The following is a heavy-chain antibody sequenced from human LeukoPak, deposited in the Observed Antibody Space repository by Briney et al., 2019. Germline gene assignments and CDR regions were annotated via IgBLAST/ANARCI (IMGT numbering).Heavy chain of an antibody. J-gene: IGHJ4*02. CDR2: LSGSGATP. D-gene: IGHD3-3*01. CDR1: GFTFSSYA. V-gene: IGHV3-23*01. Sequence: PGGSLRLSCAASGFTFSSYAMSWVRQAPGEGVVWVSTLSGSGATPFYADSVKGRFTISRDNSKNMLYLQMSSLRAEDTAVYYCAKVSWSGNYRFDYWGQGSLVTVSS. CDR3: AKVSWSGNYRFDY.